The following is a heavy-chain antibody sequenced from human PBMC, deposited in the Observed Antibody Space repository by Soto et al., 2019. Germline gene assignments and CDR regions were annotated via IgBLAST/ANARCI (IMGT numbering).Heavy chain of an antibody. Sequence: EVQLVESGGGLVQPGGSLRLSCADSEFTVSSNYVSWVRQAPGKGLEWVSVIYSGGSTYYADSVKGRFTISRHNSKNTLYLQMNSLRAEDTAVYYCARVWGFWSAENWFDPWGQGTLVTVSS. J-gene: IGHJ5*02. CDR1: EFTVSSNY. CDR2: IYSGGST. CDR3: ARVWGFWSAENWFDP. V-gene: IGHV3-53*04. D-gene: IGHD3-3*01.